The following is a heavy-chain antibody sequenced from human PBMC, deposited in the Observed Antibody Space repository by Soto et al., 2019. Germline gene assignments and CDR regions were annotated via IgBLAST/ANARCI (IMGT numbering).Heavy chain of an antibody. CDR3: ARHETLRGDYDY. D-gene: IGHD4-17*01. Sequence: LSLTCTVSGDSISSYYWSWIRQPPGKGLEWIGYIHYSGSTNYNPSLKSRVTISVDTSKNQFSLRLSSVTAADTAVYYCARHETLRGDYDYRGQGTLVTVSS. CDR2: IHYSGST. V-gene: IGHV4-59*08. CDR1: GDSISSYY. J-gene: IGHJ4*02.